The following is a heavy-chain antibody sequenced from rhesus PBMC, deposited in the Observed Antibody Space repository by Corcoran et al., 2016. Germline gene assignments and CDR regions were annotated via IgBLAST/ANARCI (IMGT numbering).Heavy chain of an antibody. CDR3: ARPYSSWTDDAFDF. CDR1: GGSISDDYY. J-gene: IGHJ3*01. CDR2: IYGSGGGT. Sequence: QVQLQESGPGLVKPSETLSLTCAVSGGSISDDYYWSWIRQPPGKGLEWIGYIYGSGGGTNYNPSLKNRVTISIDTSKNQFSLKLSSVTAADTAVYYYARPYSSWTDDAFDFWGQGLRVTVSS. D-gene: IGHD6-13*01. V-gene: IGHV4-106*01.